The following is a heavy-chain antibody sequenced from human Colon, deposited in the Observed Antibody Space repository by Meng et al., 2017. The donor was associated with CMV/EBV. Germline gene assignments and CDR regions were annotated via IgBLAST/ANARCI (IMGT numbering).Heavy chain of an antibody. J-gene: IGHJ4*02. CDR3: ATFTGTLDPFHY. Sequence: EVELLGAGGGLVQPGGSLGLSCAASRFIFNNYGLAWVRQAPGKGLEWVSSISTSGAATFYADSVKGRFTISRDNSRDTVYLQMSSLRAEDTAVYYCATFTGTLDPFHYWGQGTLVTVSS. CDR2: ISTSGAAT. CDR1: RFIFNNYG. V-gene: IGHV3-23*01. D-gene: IGHD1-1*01.